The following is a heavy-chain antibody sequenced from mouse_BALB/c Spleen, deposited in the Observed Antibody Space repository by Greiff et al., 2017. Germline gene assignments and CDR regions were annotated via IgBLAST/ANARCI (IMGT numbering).Heavy chain of an antibody. D-gene: IGHD1-3*01. Sequence: DVMLVESGGGLVQPGGSRKLSCAASGFTFSDYGMAWVRQAPGKGPEWVAFISNLAYSIYYADTVTGRFTISRQNAKNTLYLEMSSLRSEDTAMYYCARDGELIGLLAYWGQGTLVTVSA. CDR2: ISNLAYSI. CDR1: GFTFSDYG. V-gene: IGHV5-15*02. J-gene: IGHJ3*01. CDR3: ARDGELIGLLAY.